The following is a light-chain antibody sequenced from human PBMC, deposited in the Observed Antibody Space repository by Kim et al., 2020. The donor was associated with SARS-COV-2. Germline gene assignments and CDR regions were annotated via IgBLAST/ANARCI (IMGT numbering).Light chain of an antibody. CDR1: QSLVHSDGNTY. CDR3: MQGNT. CDR2: KVF. V-gene: IGKV2-30*02. J-gene: IGKJ2*01. Sequence: DVVMTQSPLSLPVTLGQPASISCRSSQSLVHSDGNTYLSWFHQRPGQSPRRLIYKVFRRDSGVPDRFSGSGSGTDFTLRISRVEAEDVGVYYCMQGNTFGQGTKLEI.